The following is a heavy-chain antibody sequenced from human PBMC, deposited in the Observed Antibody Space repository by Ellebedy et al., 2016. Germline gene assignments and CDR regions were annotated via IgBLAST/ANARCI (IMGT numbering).Heavy chain of an antibody. CDR3: ARDGRTSDDAFDI. Sequence: ASVKVSCXASGYTFTSYDINWVRQATGQGLEWMGWINPNSGGTNYAQKFQGRVTMTRDTSISTAYMELSRLRSDDTAVYYCARDGRTSDDAFDIWGQGTMVTVSS. V-gene: IGHV1-2*02. CDR1: GYTFTSYD. CDR2: INPNSGGT. J-gene: IGHJ3*02. D-gene: IGHD1-1*01.